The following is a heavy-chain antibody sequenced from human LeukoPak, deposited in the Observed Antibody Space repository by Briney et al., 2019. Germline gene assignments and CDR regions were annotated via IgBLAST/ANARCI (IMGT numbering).Heavy chain of an antibody. CDR1: GYIFTSYY. V-gene: IGHV1-46*01. D-gene: IGHD3-10*01. CDR2: INPSGGST. Sequence: ASVKVSCKASGYIFTSYYMHWVRQAPGQGLEWMGMINPSGGSTSYAQKFQGRVTMTRDTSTSTVYMELSSLRSEDTAVYYCARDGFGTRSKFDYWGQGTLVTVSS. J-gene: IGHJ4*02. CDR3: ARDGFGTRSKFDY.